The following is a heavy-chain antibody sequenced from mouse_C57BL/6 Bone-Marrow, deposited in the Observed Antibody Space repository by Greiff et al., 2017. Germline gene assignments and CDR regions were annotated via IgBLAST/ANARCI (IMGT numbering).Heavy chain of an antibody. CDR3: ARDRLLRYLYAMDY. J-gene: IGHJ4*01. V-gene: IGHV5-4*01. CDR2: ISAGGSYT. D-gene: IGHD1-1*01. CDR1: GFTFSSYA. Sequence: EVKLMESGGGLVKPGGSLKLSCAASGFTFSSYAMSWVRQTPEKRLEWVATISAGGSYTYYPDNVKGRFTISRDNAKNNLYLQMSHLKSEDTAMYYCARDRLLRYLYAMDYWGQGTSVTVSS.